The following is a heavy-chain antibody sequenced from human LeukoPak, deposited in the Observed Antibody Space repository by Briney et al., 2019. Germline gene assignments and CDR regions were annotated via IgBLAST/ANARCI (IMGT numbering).Heavy chain of an antibody. V-gene: IGHV3-30*04. D-gene: IGHD3-3*02. CDR1: GFTFSSYA. CDR2: ISYDGSNK. Sequence: PGGSLRLSCAASGFTFSSYAMHWVRQAPGKGLEWVAVISYDGSNKYYADSVKGRFTISRDNSKNTLYLQMNSLRAEDTAVYHCARRIRSSAFDYWGQGTLVTVSS. J-gene: IGHJ4*02. CDR3: ARRIRSSAFDY.